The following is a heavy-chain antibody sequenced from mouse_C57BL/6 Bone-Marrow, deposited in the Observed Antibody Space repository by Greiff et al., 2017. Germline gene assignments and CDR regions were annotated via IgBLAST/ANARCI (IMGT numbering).Heavy chain of an antibody. D-gene: IGHD4-1*01. V-gene: IGHV1-5*01. CDR3: TRKTGTGFAY. Sequence: EVQLQQSGTVLARPGASVKMSCKTSGYTFTSYWMHWVKQRPGQGLEWIGAIYPGNSDTSYNQKFKGKAKLTAVTSASTAYMELSSLTNEDSAGYYCTRKTGTGFAYWGQGTLVTVSA. J-gene: IGHJ3*01. CDR1: GYTFTSYW. CDR2: IYPGNSDT.